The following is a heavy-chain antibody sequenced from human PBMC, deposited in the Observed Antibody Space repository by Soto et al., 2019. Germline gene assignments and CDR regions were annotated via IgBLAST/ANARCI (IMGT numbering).Heavy chain of an antibody. CDR1: GFTFSLYP. V-gene: IGHV3-48*02. J-gene: IGHJ3*01. CDR2: ISPSNSTI. D-gene: IGHD2-2*01. Sequence: QLVESGGGLVQPGGSLRLSCAASGFTFSLYPVNWVRQAPGKGLEWLSYISPSNSTIYYADSVKGRFTFSRDNAKNSLDLQMNGLRDDDTAVYYCARVGRGFCSSTRCYTDGFDLWGQGTVVTVST. CDR3: ARVGRGFCSSTRCYTDGFDL.